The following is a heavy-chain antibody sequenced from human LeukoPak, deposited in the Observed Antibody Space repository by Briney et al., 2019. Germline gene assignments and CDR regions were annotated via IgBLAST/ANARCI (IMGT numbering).Heavy chain of an antibody. V-gene: IGHV3-21*01. CDR1: GFTFSSYN. CDR3: ARGDGPIDY. Sequence: GGSLRLSCAASGFTFSSYNMNWVRQAPGKGLEWVSSISSGTSYIYYADSVKGRFTISRDNAKNSPYLQMNSLRAEDTALYYCARGDGPIDYWGQGTLVTVSS. CDR2: ISSGTSYI. J-gene: IGHJ4*02.